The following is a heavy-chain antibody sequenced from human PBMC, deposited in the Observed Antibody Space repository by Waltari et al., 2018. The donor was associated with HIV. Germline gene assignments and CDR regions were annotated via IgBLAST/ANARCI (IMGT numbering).Heavy chain of an antibody. CDR1: GFTFSSSW. D-gene: IGHD6-13*01. V-gene: IGHV3-7*01. CDR2: IKEDGSEI. J-gene: IGHJ4*02. CDR3: ARRQQLTD. Sequence: EVRLVESGGGLVQPGGSLRLSCAASGFTFSSSWMTWVRQAPGKGLEWVANIKEDGSEIHYVDSVKGRFTISRDNAKNSLYLKMNSLRAEDTAVYYCARRQQLTDWGQGTLVTVSS.